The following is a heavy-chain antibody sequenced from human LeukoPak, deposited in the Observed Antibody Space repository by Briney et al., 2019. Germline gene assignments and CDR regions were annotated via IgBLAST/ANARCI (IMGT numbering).Heavy chain of an antibody. Sequence: PSETLSLTCTVSGGYFSSYYWSWIRQPAGKGVEWIGRIYSSGSTEYNPSLNSRVTMSVDTSKNQFSLKLRSVTAADTAVYYCAREGRVNYGDYGYFHYYMDVWGKGTTVTISS. CDR3: AREGRVNYGDYGYFHYYMDV. CDR1: GGYFSSYY. D-gene: IGHD4-17*01. J-gene: IGHJ6*03. CDR2: IYSSGST. V-gene: IGHV4-4*07.